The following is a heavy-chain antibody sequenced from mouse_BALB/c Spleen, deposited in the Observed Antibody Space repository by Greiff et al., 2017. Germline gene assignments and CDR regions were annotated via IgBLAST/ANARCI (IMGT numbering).Heavy chain of an antibody. CDR1: GFTFTDYY. V-gene: IGHV7-3*02. CDR3: ARINSGPFDY. J-gene: IGHJ2*01. Sequence: EVKLVESGGGLVQPGGSLRLSCATSGFTFTDYYMSWVRQPPGKALEWLGFIRNKANGYTTEYSASVKGRFTISRDNSQSILYLQMNTLRAEDSATYYCARINSGPFDYWGQGTTLTVSS. CDR2: IRNKANGYTT.